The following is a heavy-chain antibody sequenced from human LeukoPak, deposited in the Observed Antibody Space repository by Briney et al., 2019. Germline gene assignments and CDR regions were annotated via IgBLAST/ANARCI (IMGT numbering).Heavy chain of an antibody. J-gene: IGHJ4*02. Sequence: PSETLSLTCTVSGYSISSDYYWGWIRQPPGKGLEWIGSIYHTGTTYYNPSLKSRLTISVDTSKNQFSLKLSSVTATDTAVYYCASEVGATFRLIDYWGQGTLVTVSS. V-gene: IGHV4-38-2*02. D-gene: IGHD1-26*01. CDR3: ASEVGATFRLIDY. CDR2: IYHTGTT. CDR1: GYSISSDYY.